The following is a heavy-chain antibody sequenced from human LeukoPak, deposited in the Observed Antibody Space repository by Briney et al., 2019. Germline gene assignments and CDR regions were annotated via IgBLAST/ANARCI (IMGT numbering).Heavy chain of an antibody. CDR1: RGTFSNYA. J-gene: IGHJ4*02. Sequence: SVKVSCKASRGTFSNYAINWLRQAPGQGLEWMGRIIPIFDIASDAQTFQGRVTFTADKSTNTAYMELSSLGSEDTAVYYCTRGNFFDSSGYYSIPSDYFNYWGQGTLVTVSS. CDR2: IIPIFDIA. D-gene: IGHD3-22*01. V-gene: IGHV1-69*04. CDR3: TRGNFFDSSGYYSIPSDYFNY.